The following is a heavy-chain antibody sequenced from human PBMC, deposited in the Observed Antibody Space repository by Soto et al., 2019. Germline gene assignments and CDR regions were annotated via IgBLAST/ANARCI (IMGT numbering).Heavy chain of an antibody. CDR3: ARDPRPLTYYYDSSGYCEFDY. Sequence: ASVKVSCKASGFTFASSAVQWVRQARGQRLEWIGWIVVYNGNTNYAQKLQGRVTMTTDTSTSTAYMELRSLRSDDTAVYYRARDPRPLTYYYDSSGYCEFDYWGQGTLVTVSS. V-gene: IGHV1-18*01. D-gene: IGHD3-22*01. CDR2: IVVYNGNT. CDR1: GFTFASSA. J-gene: IGHJ4*02.